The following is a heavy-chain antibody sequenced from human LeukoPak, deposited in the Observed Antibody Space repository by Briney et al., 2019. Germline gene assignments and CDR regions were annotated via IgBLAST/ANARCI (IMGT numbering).Heavy chain of an antibody. V-gene: IGHV3-66*01. CDR3: TSGRQWLAFDY. D-gene: IGHD6-19*01. CDR1: GLTVSSNS. J-gene: IGHJ4*02. CDR2: IYSGGTT. Sequence: PGGSLRLSCAASGLTVSSNSMSWVRQAPGKGLEWVSFIYSGGTTYYADSVKGRFTISRDNSKNTLYLQMNSLRAEDTAVYYCTSGRQWLAFDYWGQGTLVTVSS.